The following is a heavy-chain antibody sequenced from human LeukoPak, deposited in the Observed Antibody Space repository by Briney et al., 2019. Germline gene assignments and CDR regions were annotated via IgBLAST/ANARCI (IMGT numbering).Heavy chain of an antibody. V-gene: IGHV1-46*01. CDR2: INPSGGST. CDR3: ARDLKPLWVGEPFDP. CDR1: GYTFTSYY. J-gene: IGHJ5*02. D-gene: IGHD3-10*01. Sequence: ASVKVSCKASGYTFTSYYMHWVRQAPGQGLEWMGIINPSGGSTSYAQKFQGRVTMTRDTSTSTVYMELSSLRSEDTAVYYCARDLKPLWVGEPFDPWGQGTLVTVSS.